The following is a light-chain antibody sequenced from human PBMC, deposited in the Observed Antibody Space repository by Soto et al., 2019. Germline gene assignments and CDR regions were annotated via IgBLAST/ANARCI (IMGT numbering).Light chain of an antibody. J-gene: IGLJ2*01. CDR3: GTWDSSLSAVL. CDR1: GSNIGDNY. Sequence: QSALTQPPSVSAAPGQKVTISCSGSGSNIGDNYVSWYQQLPGTAPKLLIYDNNKRPSGIPDRFSGSKSGTSATLGITGLQTGDEADYYCGTWDSSLSAVLFGGGTQLTVL. CDR2: DNN. V-gene: IGLV1-51*01.